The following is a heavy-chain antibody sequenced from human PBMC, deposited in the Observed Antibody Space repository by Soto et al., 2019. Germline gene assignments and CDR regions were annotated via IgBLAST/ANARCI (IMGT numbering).Heavy chain of an antibody. D-gene: IGHD3-22*01. J-gene: IGHJ3*02. CDR2: IKQDGSEK. CDR1: GFTFSSYW. Sequence: GGSLRLSCAASGFTFSSYWMSWVRQAPGKGLEWVANIKQDGSEKYYVDSVKGRFTISRDNAKNSLYLQMNSLRAEDTAVYYCARVLHGGDDSSGYYDAFDIWGQGTMVTVSS. V-gene: IGHV3-7*03. CDR3: ARVLHGGDDSSGYYDAFDI.